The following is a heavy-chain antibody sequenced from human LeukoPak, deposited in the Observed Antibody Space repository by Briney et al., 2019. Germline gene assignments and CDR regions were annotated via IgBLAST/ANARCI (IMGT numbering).Heavy chain of an antibody. CDR1: GGSISSYY. CDR3: ARDQGSSWFDY. V-gene: IGHV4-59*01. Sequence: PSETLSLTCTVSGGSISSYYWSWIRQPPGKGLEWIGYIYYSGSTNYNPSLKSRVTISVDTSKNQFSLKLSSVTAADTAVYYCARDQGSSWFDYWGQGTLVIVSS. CDR2: IYYSGST. J-gene: IGHJ4*02. D-gene: IGHD6-13*01.